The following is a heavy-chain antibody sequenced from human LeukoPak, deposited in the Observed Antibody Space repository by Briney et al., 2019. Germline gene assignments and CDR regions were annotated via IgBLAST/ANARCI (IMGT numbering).Heavy chain of an antibody. CDR1: GFTFSSYA. J-gene: IGHJ6*03. CDR2: ISYDGSNK. D-gene: IGHD6-6*01. V-gene: IGHV3-30-3*01. CDR3: AKAYSSSDYYYMDV. Sequence: GGSLRLSCAASGFTFSSYAMHWVRQAPGKGLEWVAVISYDGSNKYYADSVKGRFTISRDNSKNTLYLQMNSLRAEDTAVYYCAKAYSSSDYYYMDVWGKGTTVTVSS.